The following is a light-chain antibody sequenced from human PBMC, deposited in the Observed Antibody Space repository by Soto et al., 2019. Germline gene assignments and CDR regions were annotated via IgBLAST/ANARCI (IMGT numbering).Light chain of an antibody. CDR2: WAS. J-gene: IGKJ4*01. V-gene: IGKV4-1*01. CDR1: QSVIHSSNNKNY. Sequence: DIVMTQSPDSLAVSLGERATINCKSSQSVIHSSNNKNYLAWYQQKPGQPPKLLISWASTRESGVPDRFSGSGSGTDFTLTISSLQAEDVATYYCQQYYGTPFTFGGGTKVEI. CDR3: QQYYGTPFT.